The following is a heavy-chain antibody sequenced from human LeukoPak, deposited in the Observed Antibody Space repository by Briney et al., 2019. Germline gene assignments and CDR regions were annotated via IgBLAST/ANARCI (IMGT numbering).Heavy chain of an antibody. CDR2: INHSGST. Sequence: PSETLSLTCAVYGGSFSGYYWSWIRQPPGKGLEWIGEINHSGSTNYNPSLKSRVTILVDTSKNQFSLKLSSVTAADTAVYYCARGGTRPRYYYDSRTNAFDIWGQGTMVTVSS. D-gene: IGHD3-22*01. CDR1: GGSFSGYY. J-gene: IGHJ3*02. V-gene: IGHV4-34*01. CDR3: ARGGTRPRYYYDSRTNAFDI.